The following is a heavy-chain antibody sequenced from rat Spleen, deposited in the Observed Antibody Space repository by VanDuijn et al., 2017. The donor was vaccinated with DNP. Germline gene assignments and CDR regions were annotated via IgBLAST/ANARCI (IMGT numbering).Heavy chain of an antibody. V-gene: IGHV5-7*01. D-gene: IGHD1-12*02. Sequence: EVQLVESGGGLVQPGRSLKLSCSASGFIFSDYNMAWVRQAPKKGLEWVATISSDGSSTDYRDSVKGRFTTSRDNAKSTLSLQMNSLRSEDTATYYCARVGDYHDGGDGDVLDVWGQGTLVTVSS. CDR3: ARVGDYHDGGDGDVLDV. CDR1: GFIFSDYN. J-gene: IGHJ3*01. CDR2: ISSDGSST.